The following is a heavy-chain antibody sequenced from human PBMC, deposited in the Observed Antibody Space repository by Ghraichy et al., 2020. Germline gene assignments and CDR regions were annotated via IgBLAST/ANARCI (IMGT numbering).Heavy chain of an antibody. CDR3: ARVGSEYTTPPTKAYYDFWSGYYKEAWYYYGMDV. CDR1: GFTFSSYW. CDR2: IKQDGSEK. V-gene: IGHV3-7*01. Sequence: GESLNISCAASGFTFSSYWMSWVRQAPGKGLEWVANIKQDGSEKYYVDSVKGRFTISRDNAKNSLYLQMNSLRAEDTAVYYCARVGSEYTTPPTKAYYDFWSGYYKEAWYYYGMDVWGQGTTVTVSS. D-gene: IGHD3-3*01. J-gene: IGHJ6*02.